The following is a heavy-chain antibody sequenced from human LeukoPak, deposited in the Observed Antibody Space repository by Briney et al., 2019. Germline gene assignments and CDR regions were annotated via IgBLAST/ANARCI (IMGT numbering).Heavy chain of an antibody. CDR3: ARGLGYSYGVECYYGMDV. J-gene: IGHJ6*02. V-gene: IGHV4-59*01. CDR1: GGSISSYY. D-gene: IGHD5-18*01. CDR2: IYYSGST. Sequence: SETLSLTCTVSGGSISSYYWSWIRQPPGKGLEWLGYIYYSGSTNYNPSLKSRVTISVDTSKNQFSLKLSPVTAADTAVYYCARGLGYSYGVECYYGMDVWGQGTTVTVSS.